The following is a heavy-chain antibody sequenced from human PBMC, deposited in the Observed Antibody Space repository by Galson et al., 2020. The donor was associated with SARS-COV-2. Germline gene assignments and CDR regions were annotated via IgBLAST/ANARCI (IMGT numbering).Heavy chain of an antibody. CDR2: INQTGNT. Sequence: SETLSLTCAVYGGSFSGYYWSWIRQPPGKGLEWIGEINQTGNTNYNPSLKSRVTISVDTSKNQFSLKLRSVTAADTAVFHCARGRVGATNYFDYWGQGILVTVSS. D-gene: IGHD1-26*01. J-gene: IGHJ4*02. CDR3: ARGRVGATNYFDY. V-gene: IGHV4-34*01. CDR1: GGSFSGYY.